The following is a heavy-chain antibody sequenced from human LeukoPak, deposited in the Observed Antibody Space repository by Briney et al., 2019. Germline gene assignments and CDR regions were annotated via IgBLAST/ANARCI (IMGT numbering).Heavy chain of an antibody. CDR3: VKQKTYYDILTGSFDY. CDR2: ISSNGGST. J-gene: IGHJ4*02. Sequence: GGSLRLSCSASGFTFSSYAMQWVRQAPGKGLEYVSAISSNGGSTYYADSVKGRFTISRDNSKNTLYLQMSSMRAEDTAVYYCVKQKTYYDILTGSFDYWGQGTLVTVSS. CDR1: GFTFSSYA. V-gene: IGHV3-64D*09. D-gene: IGHD3-9*01.